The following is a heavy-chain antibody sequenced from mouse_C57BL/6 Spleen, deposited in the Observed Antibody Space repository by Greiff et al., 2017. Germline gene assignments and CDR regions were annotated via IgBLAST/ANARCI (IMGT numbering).Heavy chain of an antibody. V-gene: IGHV1-80*01. Sequence: VQLQQSGAELVKPGASVKISCKASGYAFSSYWMNWVKQRPGKGLEWIGQIYPGDGDTNYNGKFKGKATLTADKYSSTAYMQLSSRTSEDSAVYFCAIEGFYYGSSYVPFDDWGQGTTLTVSS. CDR1: GYAFSSYW. J-gene: IGHJ2*01. D-gene: IGHD1-1*01. CDR2: IYPGDGDT. CDR3: AIEGFYYGSSYVPFDD.